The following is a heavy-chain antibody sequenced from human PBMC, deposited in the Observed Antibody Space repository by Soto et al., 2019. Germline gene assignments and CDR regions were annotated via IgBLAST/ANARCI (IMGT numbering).Heavy chain of an antibody. CDR1: GYTFSSYG. Sequence: QAQLVQSGPEVKKPGASVKVSCKASGYTFSSYGISWVRQAPGQGLEWLGWISHYDDDTKYAQNRQGRARMTTDTSTRTVYMDLRSLRSDDTAIYYCARGGYYDSGGSRNYHYYGVDVWGQGTTVTVSS. V-gene: IGHV1-18*01. J-gene: IGHJ6*02. D-gene: IGHD3-22*01. CDR3: ARGGYYDSGGSRNYHYYGVDV. CDR2: ISHYDDDT.